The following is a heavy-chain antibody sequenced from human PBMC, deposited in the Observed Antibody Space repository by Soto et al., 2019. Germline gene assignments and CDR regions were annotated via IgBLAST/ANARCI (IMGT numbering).Heavy chain of an antibody. CDR3: LKDVSERVMLVVGDY. D-gene: IGHD3-16*01. V-gene: IGHV1-18*01. CDR2: VSGFNNDT. J-gene: IGHJ4*02. CDR1: RYTFTNFG. Sequence: QVQLVQSGAELKKPGASVTVSCKAFRYTFTNFGISWVRQAPGQGLEWLTWVSGFNNDTVYAQKFQGRVTVTTDPSPSTGYMELRSLRPDDTAVYYCLKDVSERVMLVVGDYWGQGTLVTVSS.